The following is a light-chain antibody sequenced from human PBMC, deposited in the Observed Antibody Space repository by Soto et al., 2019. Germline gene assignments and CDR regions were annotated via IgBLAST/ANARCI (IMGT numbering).Light chain of an antibody. J-gene: IGLJ2*01. CDR2: EGS. V-gene: IGLV2-23*01. CDR1: SSDVGSYNL. CDR3: CSCAGSSTWVV. Sequence: QSALTQPASVSGSPGQSITISCTGTSSDVGSYNLVSWYQQHPGKAPKLMIYEGSKRPSGVSNRFSGSKSGNTASLTISGLQAEDEADYYCCSCAGSSTWVVFGGGTKLTVL.